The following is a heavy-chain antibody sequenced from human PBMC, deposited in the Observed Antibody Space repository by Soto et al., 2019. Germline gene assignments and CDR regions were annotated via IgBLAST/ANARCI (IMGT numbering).Heavy chain of an antibody. CDR2: ISYDGSNR. J-gene: IGHJ6*03. V-gene: IGHV3-30*18. Sequence: QVQLVESGGGVVQPGRSVRLSCAASGFTFSSFGMHWVRQAPGKGLEWVAIISYDGSNRYYGDSAKGRITISRDNSKNTVYLEMKSLRVEDTAVYYCAKGGVPAGMPGYYYMDVWGKGIAVNISS. D-gene: IGHD2-2*01. CDR1: GFTFSSFG. CDR3: AKGGVPAGMPGYYYMDV.